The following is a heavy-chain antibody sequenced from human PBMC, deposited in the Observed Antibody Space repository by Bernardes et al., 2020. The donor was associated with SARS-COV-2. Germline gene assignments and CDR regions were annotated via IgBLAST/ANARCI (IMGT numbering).Heavy chain of an antibody. CDR3: AKEADYYDSSDYYFTDAFHI. Sequence: VESLFLSCAASGFTFSSYASYAMSWVRQAPGKGLQWVSAFSGSGGNTYYADSVKGRFTISRDNSKNTLYLQMNSLRAEDTAVYYCAKEADYYDSSDYYFTDAFHIWGQGTMVTGSS. CDR2: FSGSGGNT. J-gene: IGHJ3*02. D-gene: IGHD3-22*01. V-gene: IGHV3-23*01. CDR1: GFTFSSYASYA.